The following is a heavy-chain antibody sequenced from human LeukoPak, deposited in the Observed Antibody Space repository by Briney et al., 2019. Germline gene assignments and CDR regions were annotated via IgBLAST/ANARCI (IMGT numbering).Heavy chain of an antibody. CDR3: ARGVRGGIFGVVIYYGMDV. J-gene: IGHJ6*02. D-gene: IGHD3-3*01. V-gene: IGHV1-8*01. CDR2: MNPNSGNT. CDR1: GYTFTSYD. Sequence: ASVKVSYKASGYTFTSYDINWVRQATGQGLEWMGWMNPNSGNTGYAQKFQGRVTMTRNTSISTAYMELSSLRSEDTAVYYCARGVRGGIFGVVIYYGMDVWGQGTTVTVSS.